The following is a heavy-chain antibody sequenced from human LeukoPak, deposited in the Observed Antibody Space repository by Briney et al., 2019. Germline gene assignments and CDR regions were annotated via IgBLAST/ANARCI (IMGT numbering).Heavy chain of an antibody. J-gene: IGHJ4*02. V-gene: IGHV3-30*18. Sequence: GGSLRLSCAASGFTFSSYGMHWVRQAPGQGLEWVAVISYDGSNKYYADSVKGRFTISRDNSKNTLYLQMNSLRAEDTAVYYCAKSSGSGSYYNGVDYWGQGTLVTVSS. CDR3: AKSSGSGSYYNGVDY. CDR1: GFTFSSYG. D-gene: IGHD3-10*01. CDR2: ISYDGSNK.